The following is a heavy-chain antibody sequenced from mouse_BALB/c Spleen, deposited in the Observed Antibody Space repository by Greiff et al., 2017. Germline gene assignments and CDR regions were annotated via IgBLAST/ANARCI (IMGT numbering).Heavy chain of an antibody. CDR1: GFTFSDYY. J-gene: IGHJ4*01. Sequence: EVKLVESGGGLVKPGGSLKLSCAASGFTFSDYYMYWVRQTPEKRLEWVATISDGGSYTYYPDSVKGRFTISRDNAKNTLYLQMSSLKSEDTAMYYCTREGTGYAMDYWGQGTSVTVSS. CDR2: ISDGGSYT. CDR3: TREGTGYAMDY. D-gene: IGHD4-1*01. V-gene: IGHV5-4*02.